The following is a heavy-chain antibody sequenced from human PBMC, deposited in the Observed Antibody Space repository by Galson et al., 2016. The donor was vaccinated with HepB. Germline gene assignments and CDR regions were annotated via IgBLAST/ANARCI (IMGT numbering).Heavy chain of an antibody. Sequence: SLRLSCAASGFTFSNYAMSWVRQSPGKGLEWVSVISGSGGSTYYIDSVKGRFTISRDNAKKSLYLQMNSLRAEDTAVYYCVRIHPYNIAARRQGWFDPWGQGTLVTVSS. CDR3: VRIHPYNIAARRQGWFDP. D-gene: IGHD6-6*01. CDR1: GFTFSNYA. J-gene: IGHJ5*02. V-gene: IGHV3-23*01. CDR2: ISGSGGST.